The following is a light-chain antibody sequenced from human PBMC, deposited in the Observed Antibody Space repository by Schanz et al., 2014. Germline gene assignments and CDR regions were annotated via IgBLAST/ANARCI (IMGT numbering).Light chain of an antibody. CDR1: SSDVGGYNC. CDR2: DVN. V-gene: IGLV2-14*01. CDR3: SSHTAITTAVV. J-gene: IGLJ2*01. Sequence: QSALTQPPSASGSPGQSVTISCTGTSSDVGGYNCVSWYQQRPGKAPQLILYDVNSRPSGVSNRFSGSKSGNTASLTISGLQAEDEADYHCSSHTAITTAVVFGGGTKLTVL.